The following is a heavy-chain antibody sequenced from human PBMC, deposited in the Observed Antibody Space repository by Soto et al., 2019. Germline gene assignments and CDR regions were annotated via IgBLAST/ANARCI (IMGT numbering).Heavy chain of an antibody. CDR2: IRSKAYGGTT. V-gene: IGHV3-49*03. CDR3: TRDRSPFFWAYYYGMDV. CDR1: GFTFGDYA. J-gene: IGHJ6*02. D-gene: IGHD3-3*01. Sequence: GGSLRLSCTASGFTFGDYAMSWFRQAPGKGLEWVGFIRSKAYGGTTEYAASVKGRFTISRDDSKSIAYLQMNSLKTEDTAVYYCTRDRSPFFWAYYYGMDVWGQGTTVTVSS.